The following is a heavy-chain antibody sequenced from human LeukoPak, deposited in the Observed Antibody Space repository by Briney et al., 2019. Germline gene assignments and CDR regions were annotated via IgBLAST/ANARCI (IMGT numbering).Heavy chain of an antibody. D-gene: IGHD2-2*01. CDR2: ISGSGGST. Sequence: GGSLRLSCAASGFTFSSYAMSWVRQAPGKGLEWVSAISGSGGSTYYADSVKGRFTISRDNSKNTLYLQMNSLRAEDTAVYYCATSSDRSSTSCPFDYWGQGTVVTVSS. J-gene: IGHJ4*02. CDR1: GFTFSSYA. V-gene: IGHV3-23*01. CDR3: ATSSDRSSTSCPFDY.